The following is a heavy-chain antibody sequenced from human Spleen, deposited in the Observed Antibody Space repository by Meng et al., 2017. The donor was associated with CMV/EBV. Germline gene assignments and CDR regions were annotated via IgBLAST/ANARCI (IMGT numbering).Heavy chain of an antibody. D-gene: IGHD4-11*01. V-gene: IGHV4-30-4*08. CDR1: GGSISSGDYY. CDR3: ARVAYSNWFDP. CDR2: IYYSGST. Sequence: QAPLQESGQVLVKPLQSLSLTCTFSGGSISSGDYYCSWIRQPPGKGLEWIGYIYYSGSTYYNPSLKSRVTISVDTSKNQFSLKLSSVTAADTAVYYCARVAYSNWFDPWGQGTLVTVSS. J-gene: IGHJ5*02.